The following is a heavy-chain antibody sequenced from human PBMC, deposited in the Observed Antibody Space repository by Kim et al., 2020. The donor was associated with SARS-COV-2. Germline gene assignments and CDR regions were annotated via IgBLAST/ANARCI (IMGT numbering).Heavy chain of an antibody. V-gene: IGHV3-23*01. D-gene: IGHD2-15*01. Sequence: GGSLRLSCTASGFTFSSYAINWVRQAPGKGLEWVSGVNDDGGVTDSADSVKGRFTISRDSSKNTVYLQMNSLGGEDTAIYYCVKALSTIGSSRGWDSWGQGTLVTVSS. CDR2: VNDDGGVT. CDR3: VKALSTIGSSRGWDS. J-gene: IGHJ4*02. CDR1: GFTFSSYA.